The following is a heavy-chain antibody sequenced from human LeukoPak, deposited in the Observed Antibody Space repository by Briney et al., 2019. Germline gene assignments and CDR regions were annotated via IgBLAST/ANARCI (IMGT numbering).Heavy chain of an antibody. Sequence: PGGSLRLSCAASGFTFTTYDMHWVRQAPGKGLEWVSSIGTASRYIYYADSVKGRFTISRDNAKNSLYLEMNSLRAEDTAVYYCTRDENWGQGTMVTVSS. V-gene: IGHV3-21*01. J-gene: IGHJ3*01. CDR1: GFTFTTYD. CDR2: IGTASRYI. CDR3: TRDEN.